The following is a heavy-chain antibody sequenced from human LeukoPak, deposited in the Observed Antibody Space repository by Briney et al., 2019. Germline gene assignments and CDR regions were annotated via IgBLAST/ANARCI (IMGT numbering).Heavy chain of an antibody. J-gene: IGHJ4*02. D-gene: IGHD3-10*01. CDR3: ARQLLWFGELPPPDY. CDR2: IYYSGST. V-gene: IGHV4-39*01. Sequence: SETLSLTCTVSGGSISSSSYYWGWIRQPPGKGLEWIGSIYYSGSTYYNPSLKSRVTISVDTSENQFSLKLSSVTAADTAVYYCARQLLWFGELPPPDYWGQGTLVTVSS. CDR1: GGSISSSSYY.